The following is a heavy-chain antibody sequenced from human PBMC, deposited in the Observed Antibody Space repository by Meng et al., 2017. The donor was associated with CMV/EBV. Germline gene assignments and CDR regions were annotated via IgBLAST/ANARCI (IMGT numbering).Heavy chain of an antibody. Sequence: GESLKISCAASGFTFSSYGMHWVRQAPGKGLEWVAFIRYDGSNKYYADSVKGRFTISRDNFKNTLYLQMNSLRAEDTAVYYCAKDPGIAAAGVYYYYGMDVWGQGTTVTVSS. CDR3: AKDPGIAAAGVYYYYGMDV. D-gene: IGHD6-13*01. J-gene: IGHJ6*02. CDR1: GFTFSSYG. V-gene: IGHV3-30*02. CDR2: IRYDGSNK.